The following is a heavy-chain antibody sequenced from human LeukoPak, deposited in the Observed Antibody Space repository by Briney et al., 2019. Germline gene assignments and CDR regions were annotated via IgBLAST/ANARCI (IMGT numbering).Heavy chain of an antibody. J-gene: IGHJ3*02. Sequence: ASVKVSCKASGGTFSSYAISWVRQAPGRGLEWMGGIIPIFGTANYAQKFQGRVTITADESTSTAYMELSSLRSEDTAVYYCARPYGSGSYSAFDIWGQGTMVTVSS. V-gene: IGHV1-69*13. CDR3: ARPYGSGSYSAFDI. CDR2: IIPIFGTA. D-gene: IGHD3-10*01. CDR1: GGTFSSYA.